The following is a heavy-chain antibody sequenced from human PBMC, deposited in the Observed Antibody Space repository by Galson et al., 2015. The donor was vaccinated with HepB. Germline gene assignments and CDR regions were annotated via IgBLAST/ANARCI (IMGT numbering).Heavy chain of an antibody. CDR1: GFTFSSYA. Sequence: SLRLSCAASGFTFSSYAMHWVRQAPGKGLEWVAVISYDGSNKYYADSVKGRFTISRDNSKNTLYLQMNSLRAEDTAVYYCARDLHSGEGYYGSGSPPWGGAFDIWGQGTMVTVSS. CDR2: ISYDGSNK. J-gene: IGHJ3*02. CDR3: ARDLHSGEGYYGSGSPPWGGAFDI. V-gene: IGHV3-30*04. D-gene: IGHD3-10*01.